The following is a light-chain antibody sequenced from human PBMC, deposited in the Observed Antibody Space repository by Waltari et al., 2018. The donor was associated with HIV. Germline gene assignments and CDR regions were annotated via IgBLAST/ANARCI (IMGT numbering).Light chain of an antibody. CDR1: QSVGSY. J-gene: IGKJ1*01. CDR3: QQRSDWPPT. CDR2: DAS. Sequence: EIVLTQSPATLSLSPGERATLSCRASQSVGSYLGWYQHKPGQAPRLLIYDASNRATVIPARFSGSGSGTDFTLTISSLEPEDFAVYYCQQRSDWPPTFGQGTKVEIK. V-gene: IGKV3-11*01.